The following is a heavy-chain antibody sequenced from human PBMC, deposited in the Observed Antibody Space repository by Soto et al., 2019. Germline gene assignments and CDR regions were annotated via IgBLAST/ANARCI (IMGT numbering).Heavy chain of an antibody. CDR2: IYYTGTT. V-gene: IGHV4-61*01. Sequence: ETLSLKSTVAGGSVSSGSYVWSWIRQSPGKGLEWIGYIYYTGTTNYNPSLKSRVTISVDTSKHQFSLKLTSVPAADTALYFCARLQFYDFCSGAVPMHGWGQGTSVIVSS. CDR1: GGSVSSGSYV. CDR3: ARLQFYDFCSGAVPMHG. J-gene: IGHJ6*02. D-gene: IGHD3-3*01.